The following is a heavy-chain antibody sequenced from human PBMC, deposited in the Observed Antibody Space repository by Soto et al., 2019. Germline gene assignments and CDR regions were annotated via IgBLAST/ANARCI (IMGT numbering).Heavy chain of an antibody. D-gene: IGHD7-27*01. J-gene: IGHJ6*03. CDR2: ISSSSSVI. CDR1: GFILSDCA. V-gene: IGHV3-48*01. CDR3: ARDLSWGSNWYYYMDV. Sequence: EVQLVESGGGLVQPGGSLGLSCATSGFILSDCAMNWVRQAPGKGLEGVSYISSSSSVIDYADSVKGRFTVSRDNARNSLYLQMNSLRAEDTAVYYCARDLSWGSNWYYYMDVWGKGTTVTVSS.